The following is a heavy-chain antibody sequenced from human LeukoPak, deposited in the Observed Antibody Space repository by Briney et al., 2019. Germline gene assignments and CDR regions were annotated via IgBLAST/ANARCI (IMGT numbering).Heavy chain of an antibody. CDR3: VGSFLGY. J-gene: IGHJ4*02. V-gene: IGHV3-15*01. Sequence: GGSLRLSCAASGFTFSNAWMTWVRQAPAKGLEWVGHIQSKPDGGTTQYAAPVKGRFTISRDDSKNTVYLEMNSLKTEDTAAYFCVGSFLGYWGQGTLVTVSS. CDR1: GFTFSNAW. CDR2: IQSKPDGGTT. D-gene: IGHD3-10*01.